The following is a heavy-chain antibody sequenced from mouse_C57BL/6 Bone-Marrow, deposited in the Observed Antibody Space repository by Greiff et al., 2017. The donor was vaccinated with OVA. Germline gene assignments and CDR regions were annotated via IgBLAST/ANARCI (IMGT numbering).Heavy chain of an antibody. D-gene: IGHD2-3*01. CDR2: IDPANGNT. V-gene: IGHV14-3*01. CDR3: ARSVYDGYFYAMDY. J-gene: IGHJ4*01. CDR1: GFNIKNTY. Sequence: VHVKQSVAELVRPGASVKLSCTASGFNIKNTYMHWVKQRPEQGLEWIGRIDPANGNTKYAPKFQGKATITADTSSNTAYLQLSSLTSEDTAIYYCARSVYDGYFYAMDYWGQGTSVTVSS.